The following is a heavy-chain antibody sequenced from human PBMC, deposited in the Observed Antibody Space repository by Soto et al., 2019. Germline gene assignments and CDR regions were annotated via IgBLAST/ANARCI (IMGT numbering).Heavy chain of an antibody. CDR3: ARGHPTVGPIHVGFDS. CDR1: GFTFSNFA. J-gene: IGHJ4*02. CDR2: INGGGTSK. Sequence: EVQLLESGGGLVQPGGSLKLSCAASGFTFSNFAMNWVRQAPGKGPEWVSLINGGGTSKYYADSVKGRFTVSRDNSINTVFLQMSSLGGEDTAVYFCARGHPTVGPIHVGFDSWGQGTLVTVSS. V-gene: IGHV3-23*03. D-gene: IGHD1-26*01.